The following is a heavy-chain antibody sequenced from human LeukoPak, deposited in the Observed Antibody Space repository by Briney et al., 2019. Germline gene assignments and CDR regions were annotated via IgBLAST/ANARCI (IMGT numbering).Heavy chain of an antibody. CDR3: ARNYYDSSGYYN. CDR1: GGSFSGYY. J-gene: IGHJ4*02. V-gene: IGHV3-21*01. D-gene: IGHD3-22*01. Sequence: ETLSLTCAVYGGSFSGYYWSWVRQAPGKGLEWVSSISSSSSYIYYADSVKGRFTISRDNAKNSLYLQMNSLRAEDTAVYYCARNYYDSSGYYNWGQGTLVTVSS. CDR2: ISSSSSYI.